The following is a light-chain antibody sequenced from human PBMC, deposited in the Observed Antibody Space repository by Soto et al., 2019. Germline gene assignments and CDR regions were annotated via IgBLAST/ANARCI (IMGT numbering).Light chain of an antibody. Sequence: EIVMTQSPATLSLSPGERATLSCRASQSVYNNVAWYQQKPGQAPRLLIYGASTRAAGIPARVSDTRSGTEFTLTISSLQSEDFAVYYCQQYNNWPRTFGQGTKLEIK. CDR2: GAS. V-gene: IGKV3-15*01. CDR1: QSVYNN. CDR3: QQYNNWPRT. J-gene: IGKJ2*01.